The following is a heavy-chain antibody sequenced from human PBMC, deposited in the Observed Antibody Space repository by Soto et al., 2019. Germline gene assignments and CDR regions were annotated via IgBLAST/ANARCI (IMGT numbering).Heavy chain of an antibody. V-gene: IGHV1-18*01. J-gene: IGHJ4*02. CDR3: ARGTSGYDYGLFDF. D-gene: IGHD5-12*01. Sequence: VQLVQSGGEVRKPGASVTVSCRASGYTFTKYGISLVRQAPGQGLEWMGWISADNDNTNYAQNLQGRVTMTTDTSTSTAYMQLRSLRSDDTAVYFCARGTSGYDYGLFDFWGQGTLVTVSS. CDR1: GYTFTKYG. CDR2: ISADNDNT.